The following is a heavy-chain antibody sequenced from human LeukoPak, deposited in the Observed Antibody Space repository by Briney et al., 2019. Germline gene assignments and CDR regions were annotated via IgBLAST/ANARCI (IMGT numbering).Heavy chain of an antibody. V-gene: IGHV4-39*07. J-gene: IGHJ5*02. Sequence: SETLSLTCTVSGGSISSYYWGWIRQPPGKGLEWIGSMYYSGSTYYNPSLKSRVTISINTSKNQVSLKLTSVTAADTAVYYCARDSGTTGEVKFDPWGQGTLVTVSS. CDR2: MYYSGST. D-gene: IGHD3-10*01. CDR3: ARDSGTTGEVKFDP. CDR1: GGSISSYY.